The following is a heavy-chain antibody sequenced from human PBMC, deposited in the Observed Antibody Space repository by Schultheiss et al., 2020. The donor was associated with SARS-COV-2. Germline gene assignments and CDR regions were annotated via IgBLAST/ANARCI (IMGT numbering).Heavy chain of an antibody. CDR2: IYYSGST. CDR1: GGSISSSSYY. J-gene: IGHJ6*02. CDR3: ARGPPYLYYYYYGMDV. D-gene: IGHD2-2*01. V-gene: IGHV4-39*07. Sequence: SETLSLTCTVSGGSISSSSYYWGWIRQPPGKGLEWIGYIYYSGSTYYNPSLKSRVTISVDTSKNQFSLKLSSVTAADTAVYYCARGPPYLYYYYYGMDVWGQGTTVTVSS.